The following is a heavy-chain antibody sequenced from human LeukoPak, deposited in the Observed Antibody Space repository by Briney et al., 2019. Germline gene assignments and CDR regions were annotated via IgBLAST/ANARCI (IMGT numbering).Heavy chain of an antibody. Sequence: ASVKVSCKASGYTFTGYYMHWVRQAPGQGLEWMGCINPNSGGTNYAQKFQGWVTMTRDTSISTAYMELRRLKSDDTAVYYCAREENYDILTGRPKEDYYYYGMDVWGKGTTVTVSS. J-gene: IGHJ6*04. CDR3: AREENYDILTGRPKEDYYYYGMDV. V-gene: IGHV1-2*04. CDR2: INPNSGGT. D-gene: IGHD3-9*01. CDR1: GYTFTGYY.